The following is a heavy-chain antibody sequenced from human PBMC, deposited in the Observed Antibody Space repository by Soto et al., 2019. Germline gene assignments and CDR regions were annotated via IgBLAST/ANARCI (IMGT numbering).Heavy chain of an antibody. CDR1: GFSFSDYF. Sequence: ASVKVSCKASGFSFSDYFMHWVRQAPGQGLEWMGGIIPIFGIANYAQKFQGRVTITADESTSTAYMELSSLRSEDTAVYYCARGPLVVITTEFDPWGQGTLVTVSS. J-gene: IGHJ5*02. CDR2: IIPIFGIA. V-gene: IGHV1-69*13. CDR3: ARGPLVVITTEFDP. D-gene: IGHD3-22*01.